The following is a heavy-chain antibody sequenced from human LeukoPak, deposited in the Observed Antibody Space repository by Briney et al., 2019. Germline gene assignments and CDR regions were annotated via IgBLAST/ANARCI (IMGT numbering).Heavy chain of an antibody. J-gene: IGHJ5*02. CDR1: GFTFSDSA. D-gene: IGHD3-3*01. CDR2: ISNTGGRT. CDR3: AKGGQDFDLWRFDL. Sequence: GGSLRLSCAASGFTFSDSAVSWVRRSPGKGLKWVSSISNTGGRTYYADSVKGRFTITRDNSRNTVDLQMDSLRAGDTAKYYCAKGGQDFDLWRFDLWGQGILVIVSS. V-gene: IGHV3-23*01.